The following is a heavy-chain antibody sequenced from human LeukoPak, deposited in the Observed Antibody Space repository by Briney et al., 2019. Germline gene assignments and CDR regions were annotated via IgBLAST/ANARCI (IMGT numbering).Heavy chain of an antibody. D-gene: IGHD6-13*01. CDR1: GFTFSSYA. CDR3: AKDQGSSWYYFDY. Sequence: GGSLRLSCAASGFTFSSYAMHWVRQAPGKGLEWVAVISYDGSNKYYADSVKGRFTISRDNSKNTLYLQMNSLRAEDTAVYYCAKDQGSSWYYFDYWGQGTLVTVSP. V-gene: IGHV3-30-3*01. CDR2: ISYDGSNK. J-gene: IGHJ4*02.